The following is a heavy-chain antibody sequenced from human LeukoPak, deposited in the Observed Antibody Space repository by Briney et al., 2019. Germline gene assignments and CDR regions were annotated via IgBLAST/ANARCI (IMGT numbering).Heavy chain of an antibody. CDR2: ISYDGSNK. V-gene: IGHV3-30-3*01. CDR1: GFTFSSYA. CDR3: VKDMSGGWSWPPSSPHPGFDY. J-gene: IGHJ4*02. Sequence: PGGSLRLSCAASGFTFSSYAMSWVRQAPGKGLEWVAVISYDGSNKYYADSVKGRFTISRDNSKNTLYLQLNSLRAEDTAFYYCVKDMSGGWSWPPSSPHPGFDYWGLGTLVTVSS. D-gene: IGHD6-13*01.